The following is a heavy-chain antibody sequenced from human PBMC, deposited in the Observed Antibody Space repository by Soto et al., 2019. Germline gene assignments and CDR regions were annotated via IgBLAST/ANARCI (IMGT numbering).Heavy chain of an antibody. CDR2: INAGNGNT. V-gene: IGHV1-3*01. CDR1: GYTFTSYS. D-gene: IGHD6-13*01. CDR3: AGGMSSSWYLRFDY. Sequence: ASVKVSCKASGYTFTSYSMHWVLQAPGQRLEWMGWINAGNGNTKYSQKFQGRVTITRDTSASTAYMELSSLRSEDTAVYYCAGGMSSSWYLRFDYWGQGTLVTVSS. J-gene: IGHJ4*02.